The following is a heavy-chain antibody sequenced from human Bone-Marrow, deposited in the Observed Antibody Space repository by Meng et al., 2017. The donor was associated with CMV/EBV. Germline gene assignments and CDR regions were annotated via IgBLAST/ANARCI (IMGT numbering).Heavy chain of an antibody. CDR1: GFTFSTYS. CDR2: ISSSSSYI. CDR3: ARINGPFWSGSFQH. J-gene: IGHJ1*01. V-gene: IGHV3-21*01. D-gene: IGHD3-3*01. Sequence: GRSLRLSCAASGFTFSTYSMSWVRQAPGKGLEWVSSISSSSSYIYYADSVKGRFTISRDNAKNSLYLQMNSLRAEDTAVYYCARINGPFWSGSFQHWGQGTLVTVSS.